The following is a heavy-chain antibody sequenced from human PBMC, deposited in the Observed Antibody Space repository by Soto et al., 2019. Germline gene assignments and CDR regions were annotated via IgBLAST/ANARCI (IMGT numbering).Heavy chain of an antibody. CDR3: ARRHLATRAFDI. CDR2: ISAYNGNT. Sequence: ASVKVSCKAYGYTFTSYGISWVRQAPGQGLEWMGWISAYNGNTNYAQKLQGRVTMTTDTSTSTAYMELRSLRSDDTAVYYCARRHLATRAFDIWGQGTMVTVSS. J-gene: IGHJ3*02. V-gene: IGHV1-18*04. CDR1: GYTFTSYG.